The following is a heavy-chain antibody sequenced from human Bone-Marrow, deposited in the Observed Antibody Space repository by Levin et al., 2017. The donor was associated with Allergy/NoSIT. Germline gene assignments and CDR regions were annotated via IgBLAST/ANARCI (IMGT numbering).Heavy chain of an antibody. Sequence: GGSLRLSCAVSGSMFSSFVMHWVRQAPGKGLEWVAVISHDERSIIYADSVKGRFTISKDNSKKTLYLQMNSLRDEDQAVYYCATAGRTSGYADAFEFWGQGTMVTVSS. V-gene: IGHV3-30*04. J-gene: IGHJ3*01. CDR3: ATAGRTSGYADAFEF. D-gene: IGHD3-22*01. CDR2: ISHDERSI. CDR1: GSMFSSFV.